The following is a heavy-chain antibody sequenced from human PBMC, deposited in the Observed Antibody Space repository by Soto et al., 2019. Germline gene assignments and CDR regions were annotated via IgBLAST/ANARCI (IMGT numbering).Heavy chain of an antibody. Sequence: SETLSLTCTVSVDSISSIIYYWGWIRQPPGKGLEWIGSIYYSGSTYYNPSLKSRVTIFVDTSKSHFSLKLTSVTAADTAVYYCARQKSGSDYGDYGVFDYWGQGTLVTVSS. CDR2: IYYSGST. CDR3: ARQKSGSDYGDYGVFDY. J-gene: IGHJ4*02. V-gene: IGHV4-39*01. D-gene: IGHD4-17*01. CDR1: VDSISSIIYY.